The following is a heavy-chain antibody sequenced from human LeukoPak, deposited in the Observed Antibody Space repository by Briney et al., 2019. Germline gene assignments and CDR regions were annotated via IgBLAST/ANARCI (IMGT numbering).Heavy chain of an antibody. CDR3: ARSDYYDSGGYPTHLNWFDP. CDR1: GGSMSSYY. V-gene: IGHV4-4*07. J-gene: IGHJ5*02. CDR2: IYITGST. D-gene: IGHD3-22*01. Sequence: SETLSLTCTVSGGSMSSYYWSWIRQPAGKGLEWIGRIYITGSTNYNPSLKSRVTMSVDTSKNQFSLKLSSVTAADTAVYHCARSDYYDSGGYPTHLNWFDPWGQGTLVTVSS.